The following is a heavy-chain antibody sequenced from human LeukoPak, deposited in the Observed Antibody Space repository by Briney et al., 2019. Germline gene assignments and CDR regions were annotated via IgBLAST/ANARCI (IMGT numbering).Heavy chain of an antibody. D-gene: IGHD3-10*01. CDR2: IFYSGST. V-gene: IGHV4-59*08. J-gene: IGHJ4*02. CDR1: GGSVDAYY. Sequence: SETLSLTCTVSGGSVDAYYWSWIRLPPGKGLEWIGYIFYSGSTNYNPSPKSRVTISVDTSKNQFSLKLSSVTAADTAAYFCARVKRGSGSYALDYWGQGTLVTVFS. CDR3: ARVKRGSGSYALDY.